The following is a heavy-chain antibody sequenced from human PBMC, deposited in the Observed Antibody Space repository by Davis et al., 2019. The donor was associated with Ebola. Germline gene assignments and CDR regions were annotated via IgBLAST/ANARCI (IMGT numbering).Heavy chain of an antibody. D-gene: IGHD1-26*01. V-gene: IGHV4-30-4*07. Sequence: SETLSLTCAVSGGFVSSGGYSWSWIRQPPGKGLEWIGYYYYTGSTYYSPSLKSRVTISVDTSKNQFSLKLTSVTAADTAVYYCARQVGATTLGLYNWFDPWGQGTLVTVSS. J-gene: IGHJ5*02. CDR1: GGFVSSGGYS. CDR3: ARQVGATTLGLYNWFDP. CDR2: YYYTGST.